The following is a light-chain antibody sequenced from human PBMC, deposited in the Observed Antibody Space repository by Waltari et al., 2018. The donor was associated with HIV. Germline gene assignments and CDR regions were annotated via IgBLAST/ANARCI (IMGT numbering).Light chain of an antibody. CDR1: QTVSSN. V-gene: IGKV3-15*01. CDR3: QQYYKWPRT. CDR2: GLS. J-gene: IGKJ1*01. Sequence: EIVMTQSPATLSVSPGERATLSCRASQTVSSNLTWYQQKPGQAPRLLIHGLSSWATGVPARFSGSGSGTEFTLTISSLQSEDFAVYYCQQYYKWPRTFGQGTKVEIK.